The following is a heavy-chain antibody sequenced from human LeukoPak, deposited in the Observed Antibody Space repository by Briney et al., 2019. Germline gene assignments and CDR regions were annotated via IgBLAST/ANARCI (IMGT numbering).Heavy chain of an antibody. J-gene: IGHJ5*02. D-gene: IGHD3-22*01. CDR1: GGTFSSYA. CDR2: IIPIFGTA. Sequence: SVKVSCKASGGTFSSYAISWVRQAPGQGLEWMGGIIPIFGTANYAQKFQGRVTMTRDTSISTAYMELSRLRSDDTAVYYCARDTYHDSSGYFYPWGQGTLVTVSS. V-gene: IGHV1-69*05. CDR3: ARDTYHDSSGYFYP.